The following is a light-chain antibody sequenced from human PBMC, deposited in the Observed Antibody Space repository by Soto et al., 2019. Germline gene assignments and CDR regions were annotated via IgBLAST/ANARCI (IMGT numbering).Light chain of an antibody. CDR1: SSDVRDYNY. J-gene: IGLJ2*01. CDR2: EVS. CDR3: SSYAGSNNFV. V-gene: IGLV2-8*01. Sequence: QSALTQPPSASGSPGQSVTISCTGTSSDVRDYNYVSWYQQHPGKAPKLMIYEVSKRPSGVPDRFSGSKSGNTASLTVSGLQAEEEADYYCSSYAGSNNFVFGGGTKVTVL.